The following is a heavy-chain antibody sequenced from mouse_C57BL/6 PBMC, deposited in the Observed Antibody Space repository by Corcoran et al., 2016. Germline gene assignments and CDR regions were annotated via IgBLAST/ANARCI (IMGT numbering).Heavy chain of an antibody. CDR3: ARGSNYEFAY. Sequence: EVQLQQSGPELVKPGASVKISCKASGYTFTDYYMNWVKQSHGKSLEWIGDINPKNGGTSYNQKFKGKATLTVDKSSSTAYMELRSLTSEDSAVYYCARGSNYEFAYWGQGTLVTVSA. D-gene: IGHD2-5*01. J-gene: IGHJ3*01. V-gene: IGHV1-26*01. CDR2: INPKNGGT. CDR1: GYTFTDYY.